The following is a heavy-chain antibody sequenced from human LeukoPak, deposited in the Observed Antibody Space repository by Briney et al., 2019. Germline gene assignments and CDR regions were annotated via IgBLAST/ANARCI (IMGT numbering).Heavy chain of an antibody. J-gene: IGHJ1*01. D-gene: IGHD4-11*01. Sequence: GGSLRLSCAASGFTFSHYGMHWVRQTPGAGLESVAVIWSDGSDKYYAKSVKGRFTISRDNSKNSLFLQMNSLRAEDTAVYYCAKDAQRGFDYSNSLQNWGQGILVTVSS. CDR2: IWSDGSDK. CDR1: GFTFSHYG. V-gene: IGHV3-33*06. CDR3: AKDAQRGFDYSNSLQN.